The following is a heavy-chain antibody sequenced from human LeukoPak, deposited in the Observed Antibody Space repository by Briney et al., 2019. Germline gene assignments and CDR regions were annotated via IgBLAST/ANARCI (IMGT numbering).Heavy chain of an antibody. J-gene: IGHJ4*02. CDR2: MNPNSGNT. CDR1: GYTFTIYD. D-gene: IGHD6-19*01. V-gene: IGHV1-8*01. Sequence: GASVKVSCKGSGYTFTIYDINWVRQATGQGLEWMGWMNPNSGNTGYAQKLQGRVTMTRNTSISTAYMELSSLRSEDTAVYYCARVHSQWLVLNYWGQGTLVTVSS. CDR3: ARVHSQWLVLNY.